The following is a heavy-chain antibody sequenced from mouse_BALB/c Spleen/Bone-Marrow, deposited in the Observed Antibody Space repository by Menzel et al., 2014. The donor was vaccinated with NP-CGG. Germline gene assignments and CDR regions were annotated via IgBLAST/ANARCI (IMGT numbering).Heavy chain of an antibody. CDR1: GFTFSSYA. CDR2: ISNTGNYT. Sequence: EVKLMESGGGLVKPGGSLKLSCAASGFTFSSYAMSWVRQTPEKRLEWVATISNTGNYTYYPDSVKGRFTISRDNAKNTLYLQMSSLRSEDTALYYCARQGDGYYVYWGQGTTLTVSS. CDR3: ARQGDGYYVY. J-gene: IGHJ2*01. D-gene: IGHD2-3*01. V-gene: IGHV5-9-3*01.